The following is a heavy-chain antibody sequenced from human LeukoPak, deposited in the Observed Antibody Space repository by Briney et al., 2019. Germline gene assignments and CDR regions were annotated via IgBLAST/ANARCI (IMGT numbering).Heavy chain of an antibody. CDR2: ISGSGGST. J-gene: IGHJ6*02. V-gene: IGHV3-23*01. Sequence: GGSLRLSCSASGFTLSSYALSWVRPAPGKGLEWGSTISGSGGSTYYADSVKGQFTNSRDNSKNTLYLQMNSLRAEDTAVYYCAKGNRYSYYYGMDVWGQGTTVTVSS. CDR1: GFTLSSYA. CDR3: AKGNRYSYYYGMDV. D-gene: IGHD2-15*01.